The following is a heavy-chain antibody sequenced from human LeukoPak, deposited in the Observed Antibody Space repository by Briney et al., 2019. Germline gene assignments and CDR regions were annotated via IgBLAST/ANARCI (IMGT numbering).Heavy chain of an antibody. D-gene: IGHD3-16*01. CDR1: GDSISSSSSY. V-gene: IGHV4-39*01. Sequence: SETLSLTCSVSGDSISSSSSYWGWIRQPPGKGLEWIGSIYYSGSTYYNTSLKSRVTISVDTSKNQFSLKLNSVTPEDTAVYYCARGHYDYVWGSYVNDYWGQGTLVTVSS. J-gene: IGHJ4*02. CDR2: IYYSGST. CDR3: ARGHYDYVWGSYVNDY.